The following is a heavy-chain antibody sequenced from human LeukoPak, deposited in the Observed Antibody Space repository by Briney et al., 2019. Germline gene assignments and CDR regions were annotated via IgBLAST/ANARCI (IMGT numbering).Heavy chain of an antibody. J-gene: IGHJ4*02. Sequence: GGSLRLSCAASGFTFNTAWMNWVRQAPGKGLEWVGRIKSRGDGGTAEYAAPGKGRFVISRDDSTHMMFLQMNSLKSEDTAFYFCATELKIPSAGIHYFDHWGQGALVTVSS. D-gene: IGHD1-14*01. CDR3: ATELKIPSAGIHYFDH. V-gene: IGHV3-15*01. CDR2: IKSRGDGGTA. CDR1: GFTFNTAW.